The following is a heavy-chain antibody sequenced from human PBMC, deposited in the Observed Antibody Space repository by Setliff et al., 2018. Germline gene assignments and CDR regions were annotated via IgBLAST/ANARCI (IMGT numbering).Heavy chain of an antibody. CDR3: SRDLQGSGDYVVDY. CDR1: GFTFDDYG. CDR2: INWNGGST. Sequence: PGGSLRLSCAASGFTFDDYGMSWVRQAPGKGLEWVSTINWNGGSTSYADSVKGRFTISRDIAENSLTLQMNSLRVEDTAVYYCSRDLQGSGDYVVDYWGQGTLVTVSS. V-gene: IGHV3-20*04. D-gene: IGHD4-17*01. J-gene: IGHJ4*02.